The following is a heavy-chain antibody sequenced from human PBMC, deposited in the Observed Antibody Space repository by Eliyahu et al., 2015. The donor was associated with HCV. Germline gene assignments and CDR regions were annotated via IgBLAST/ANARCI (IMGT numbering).Heavy chain of an antibody. CDR1: GGSIRSYY. CDR3: ARFQKGYGSGTFFDF. Sequence: QVQLQESGPGLVKPSETLSLTCAVSGGSIRSYYWGWIRKSPGKGLEWITYIQYNGGTNYNPSLRSRVATEVDSSSNQFSLKLTSVTAADTAVYYCARFQKGYGSGTFFDFWGQGTLVTVSS. CDR2: IQYNGGT. D-gene: IGHD3-10*01. V-gene: IGHV4-59*08. J-gene: IGHJ4*02.